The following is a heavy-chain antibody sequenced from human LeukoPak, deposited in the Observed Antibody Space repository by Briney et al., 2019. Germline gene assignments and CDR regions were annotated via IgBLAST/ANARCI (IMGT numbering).Heavy chain of an antibody. D-gene: IGHD2-15*01. J-gene: IGHJ4*02. CDR1: GGTFISYT. CDR2: LIPILGIA. V-gene: IGHV1-69*02. CDR3: ARLSGSSDY. Sequence: ASVKVSSKASGGTFISYTISWVRQAPGQGLERMGRLIPILGIANYAQKFQGRVTITADKTTSTAYMELSSLRSEDTAVYYCARLSGSSDYWGQGTLVTVSS.